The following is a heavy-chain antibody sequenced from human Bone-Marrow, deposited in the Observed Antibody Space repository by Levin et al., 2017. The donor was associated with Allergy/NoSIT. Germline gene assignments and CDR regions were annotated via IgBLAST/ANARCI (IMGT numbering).Heavy chain of an antibody. J-gene: IGHJ4*02. V-gene: IGHV4-39*01. CDR2: IHSTGTTS. D-gene: IGHD3/OR15-3a*01. Sequence: PSETLSLTCTVSGGSISSGDYFWNWIRQTPGKGLEWIGSIHSTGTTSYYYPSLKSRVTISVDTSKNQFSLKLSSVTAADTAVYFCARCLAYVRTGFDYWGQGALLSVSS. CDR3: ARCLAYVRTGFDY. CDR1: GGSISSGDYF.